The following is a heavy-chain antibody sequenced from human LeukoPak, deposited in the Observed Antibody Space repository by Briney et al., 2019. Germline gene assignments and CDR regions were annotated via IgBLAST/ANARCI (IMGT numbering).Heavy chain of an antibody. CDR2: INPNSGGT. J-gene: IGHJ6*02. CDR1: GYTFSGYY. V-gene: IGHV1-2*02. CDR3: ARESSSAYYGMDV. Sequence: GASVKVSCKASGYTFSGYYIHWVRQAPGLGLEWMGWINPNSGGTHHLEKFQGRVTMTRDTSISTAYMELSRVSSDDTAVYYCARESSSAYYGMDVWGQGTTVTVSS.